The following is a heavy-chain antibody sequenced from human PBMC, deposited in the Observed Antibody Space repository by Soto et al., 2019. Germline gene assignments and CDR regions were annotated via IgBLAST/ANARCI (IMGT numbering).Heavy chain of an antibody. CDR2: IYPGDSDT. V-gene: IGHV5-51*01. CDR3: ARMDSSALGIDY. J-gene: IGHJ4*02. Sequence: PGESLKISCKGSGYSFTSNRIGWVRQMPGKGLEWMGIIYPGDSDTRYSPPFQGQVTISADKSISTAYLQWSRLKASDSAMYYCARMDSSALGIDYWGQGTLVTVSS. CDR1: GYSFTSNR. D-gene: IGHD3-22*01.